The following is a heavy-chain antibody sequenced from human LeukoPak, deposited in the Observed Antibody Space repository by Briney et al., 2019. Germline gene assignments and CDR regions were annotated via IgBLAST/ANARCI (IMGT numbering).Heavy chain of an antibody. D-gene: IGHD2-15*01. J-gene: IGHJ4*02. CDR2: INPNSGGT. CDR1: GYTFTGYY. V-gene: IGHV1-2*02. Sequence: GASVKVSCKASGYTFTGYYMHWVRQAPGQGLEWMGWINPNSGGTNYAQKFQGRVTMTRDTSISTAYMERSRLRSDDTAVYYCARDRCSGGSCYPDYWGQGTLVTVPS. CDR3: ARDRCSGGSCYPDY.